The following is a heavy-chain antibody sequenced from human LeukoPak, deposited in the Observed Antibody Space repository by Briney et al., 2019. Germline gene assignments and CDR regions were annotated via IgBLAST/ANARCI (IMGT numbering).Heavy chain of an antibody. V-gene: IGHV3-23*01. D-gene: IGHD1/OR15-1a*01. CDR2: ISCSGGST. J-gene: IGHJ2*01. CDR1: SLIFSSNA. Sequence: GGSLRLSSAASSLIFSSNAMSWGRQAPGEGLEWGSAISCSGGSTYYADSVKGRFTISRDNSKNTLYLQMNSLGAEDTAVYYCAKEIQTRAGYFDLWGRGTLVTVSS. CDR3: AKEIQTRAGYFDL.